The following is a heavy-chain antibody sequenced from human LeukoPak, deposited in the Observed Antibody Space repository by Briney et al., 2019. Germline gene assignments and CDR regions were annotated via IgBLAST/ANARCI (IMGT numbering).Heavy chain of an antibody. Sequence: NPSETLSLTCTVSGGSISSSSYYWGWIRQPPGKGLVWIGSIYYSGSTYYNPSLKSRVTISVDTSKNQFSLKLSSVTAADTAVYYCARARHYYDSSGYYYWGQGTLVTVSS. CDR2: IYYSGST. V-gene: IGHV4-39*07. J-gene: IGHJ4*02. CDR3: ARARHYYDSSGYYY. CDR1: GGSISSSSYY. D-gene: IGHD3-22*01.